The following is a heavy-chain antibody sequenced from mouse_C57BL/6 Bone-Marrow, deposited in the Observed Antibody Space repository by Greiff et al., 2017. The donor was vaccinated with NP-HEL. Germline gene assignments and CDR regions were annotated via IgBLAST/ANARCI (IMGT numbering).Heavy chain of an antibody. Sequence: VQLQQPGAELERPGSSVKLSCKASGYTFTSYWMDWVKQRPGQGLEWIGNIYPSDSETHYNQKFKDKATLTVDKSSSTAYMQLSSLTSEDSAVYYCARQTYYSNPYYYAMDYWGQGTSVTVSS. CDR1: GYTFTSYW. D-gene: IGHD2-5*01. CDR2: IYPSDSET. J-gene: IGHJ4*01. V-gene: IGHV1-61*01. CDR3: ARQTYYSNPYYYAMDY.